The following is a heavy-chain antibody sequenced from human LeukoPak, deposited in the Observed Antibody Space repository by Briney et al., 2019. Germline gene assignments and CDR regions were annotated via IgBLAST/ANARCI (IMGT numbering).Heavy chain of an antibody. CDR2: INHSGST. D-gene: IGHD2-8*01. CDR1: GGSFSGYY. CDR3: ARGGYCTNGVCYRPHFFYYYMDA. Sequence: SETLSLTCAVYGGSFSGYYWSWIRQPPGKGLEWIGEINHSGSTNYNPSLKSRVTISVDTSKNQFSLKLSSVTAADTAVYYCARGGYCTNGVCYRPHFFYYYMDAWGKGTTVTVSS. V-gene: IGHV4-34*01. J-gene: IGHJ6*03.